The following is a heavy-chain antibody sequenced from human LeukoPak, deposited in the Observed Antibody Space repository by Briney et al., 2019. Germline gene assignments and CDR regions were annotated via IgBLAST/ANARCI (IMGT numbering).Heavy chain of an antibody. Sequence: GESLKISCKGSGYSFTSYWIGWVRQMPGKGLEWMGIIYPGDSDTRYSPSFQGQVTISADKSISTAYLQWSSLKASDTAMYYCARGGDSGGYHYYYYYGMDVWGQGTTVTVSS. CDR2: IYPGDSDT. D-gene: IGHD3-22*01. CDR1: GYSFTSYW. J-gene: IGHJ6*02. V-gene: IGHV5-51*01. CDR3: ARGGDSGGYHYYYYYGMDV.